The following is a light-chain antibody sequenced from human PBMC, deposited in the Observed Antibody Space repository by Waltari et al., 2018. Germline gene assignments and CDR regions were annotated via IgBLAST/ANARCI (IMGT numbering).Light chain of an antibody. CDR3: QQFDTYPWT. V-gene: IGKV1-5*03. CDR1: QAFGTW. CDR2: KAS. Sequence: DIQLTQSPSTLSASVGDRVTITCRASQAFGTWLAWYQQKPGKAPKLLVYKASRLQSGVPSRFSGSGSGTEFTLTITSLQPEDFATFYCQQFDTYPWTFGQGTKVDIK. J-gene: IGKJ1*01.